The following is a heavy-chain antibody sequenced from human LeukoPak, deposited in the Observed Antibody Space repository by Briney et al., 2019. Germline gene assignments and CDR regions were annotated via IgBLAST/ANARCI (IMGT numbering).Heavy chain of an antibody. V-gene: IGHV4-4*07. J-gene: IGHJ6*02. CDR3: ARVLTGYLHYYGMDV. CDR2: IYTSGST. CDR1: GGSISSYY. Sequence: SETLSLTCTVSGGSISSYYWSWIRQPAGKGLEWIGRIYTSGSTNYNPSLKSRVTVSVDTSKNQFSLKLSSVTAADTAVYYCARVLTGYLHYYGMDVWGQGTTVTVSS. D-gene: IGHD3-9*01.